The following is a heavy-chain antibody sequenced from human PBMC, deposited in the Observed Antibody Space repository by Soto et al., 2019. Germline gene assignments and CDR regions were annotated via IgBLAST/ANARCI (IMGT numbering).Heavy chain of an antibody. V-gene: IGHV1-3*01. CDR3: ARAGAAAGFYGMDV. Sequence: GASVKVSCKASGYTFTSYAMHWVRQAPGQRLEWMGWINAGNGNTKYSQKFQGRVTITRDTSASTAYMELSSLRSEDTAVYYCARAGAAAGFYGMDVWGQGTTVTVSS. CDR2: INAGNGNT. CDR1: GYTFTSYA. J-gene: IGHJ6*02. D-gene: IGHD6-13*01.